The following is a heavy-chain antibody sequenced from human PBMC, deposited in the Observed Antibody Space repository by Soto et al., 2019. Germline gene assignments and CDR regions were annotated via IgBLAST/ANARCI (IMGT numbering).Heavy chain of an antibody. CDR1: GFAIRNNA. D-gene: IGHD6-13*01. CDR3: VRAAGIAAAGSSQGVL. J-gene: IGHJ4*02. Sequence: QVQLVESGGGVVQPGRSLTLSCAASGFAIRNNAIHWVRQAPGKGLEWVAVISFEGSHKYYADSVKGRFTVSRDNSKNTVSLQMDRLTSEDSSLYYCVRAAGIAAAGSSQGVLWGQGTRVTVSS. V-gene: IGHV3-30-3*02. CDR2: ISFEGSHK.